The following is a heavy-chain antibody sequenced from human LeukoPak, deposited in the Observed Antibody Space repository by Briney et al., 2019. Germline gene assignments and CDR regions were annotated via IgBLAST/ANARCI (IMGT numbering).Heavy chain of an antibody. D-gene: IGHD2-8*01. CDR1: GGSISVNNFW. CDR3: ARGTSFGLMNSDN. Sequence: PSETLSLTCSISGGSISVNNFWWGWIRQSPGKAMEWVGSVYYSGSTYYNPSLTRRLTMSVDTSKNQFSLRLTSLTAADTAVYYCARGTSFGLMNSDNWGQGTLVIVSS. V-gene: IGHV4-39*07. J-gene: IGHJ4*02. CDR2: VYYSGST.